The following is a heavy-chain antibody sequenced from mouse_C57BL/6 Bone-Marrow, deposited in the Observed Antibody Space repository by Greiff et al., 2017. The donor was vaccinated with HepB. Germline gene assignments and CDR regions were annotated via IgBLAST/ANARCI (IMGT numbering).Heavy chain of an antibody. D-gene: IGHD4-1*01. V-gene: IGHV3-6*01. CDR2: ISYDGSN. J-gene: IGHJ4*01. CDR3: AREWTGTGDPHYYAMDY. Sequence: EVKLVESGPGLVKPSQSLSLTCSVTGYSITSGYYWNWIRQFPGNKLEWMGYISYDGSNNYNPSLKNRISITRDTSKNQFFLKLNSVTTEDTATYYCAREWTGTGDPHYYAMDYWGQGTSVTVSS. CDR1: GYSITSGYY.